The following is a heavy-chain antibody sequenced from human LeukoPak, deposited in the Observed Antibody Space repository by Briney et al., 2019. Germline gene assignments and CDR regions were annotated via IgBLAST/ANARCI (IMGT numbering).Heavy chain of an antibody. CDR1: GFTFSSYW. J-gene: IGHJ3*02. CDR2: IKQDGSEK. D-gene: IGHD1-26*01. V-gene: IGHV3-7*01. Sequence: GGSLRLSCAASGFTFSSYWMSWVRQAPGKGLEWVANIKQDGSEKYYVDSVKGRFTISRDNAKNSLYLQMNSLRAEDTAVYYCARDSGSLGAHAFAIWGQGTMVTVSS. CDR3: ARDSGSLGAHAFAI.